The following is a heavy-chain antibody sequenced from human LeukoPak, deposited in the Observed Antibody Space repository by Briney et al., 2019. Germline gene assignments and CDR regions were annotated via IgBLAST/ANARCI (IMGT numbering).Heavy chain of an antibody. Sequence: GGTLRLPCAASGFTFRNYGMTWFRQSPGRGLEWVSGISNGGTNTYYTDSVKARFTISRDNSRNTLYLQMNTLRADDTARYYCAKDFVYGSRFPRPLDYWGQGTLVTVSP. CDR2: ISNGGTNT. CDR1: GFTFRNYG. J-gene: IGHJ4*02. CDR3: AKDFVYGSRFPRPLDY. V-gene: IGHV3-23*01. D-gene: IGHD3-3*01.